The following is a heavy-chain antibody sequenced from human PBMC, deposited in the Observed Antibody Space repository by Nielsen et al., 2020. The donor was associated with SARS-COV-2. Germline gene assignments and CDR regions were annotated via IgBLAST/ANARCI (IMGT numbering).Heavy chain of an antibody. CDR3: VRDPGYSSSWYYYHYGMDA. CDR1: GYTFTSYA. J-gene: IGHJ6*02. CDR2: INTNTGNP. Sequence: ASVKVSCKASGYTFTSYAMNWVRQAPGQGLEWMGWINTNTGNPTYAQGFTGRFVFSLDTSVSTAYLQISSLKAEDTAVYYCVRDPGYSSSWYYYHYGMDAWGQGTTVTVSS. V-gene: IGHV7-4-1*02. D-gene: IGHD6-13*01.